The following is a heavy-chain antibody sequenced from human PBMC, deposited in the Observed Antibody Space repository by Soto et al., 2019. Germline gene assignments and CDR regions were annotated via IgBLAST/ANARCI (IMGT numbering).Heavy chain of an antibody. J-gene: IGHJ3*02. V-gene: IGHV4-61*03. CDR1: GGSVSSGNYY. CDR3: ARVERGTATTVVDAFDI. Sequence: PSETLSLTCAVYGGSVSSGNYYWSWIRQPPGKELEWIGEMSHRGGTHFNPSLKSRVTISVDTSKNHFSLKMSSVIAADTALYYCARVERGTATTVVDAFDIWGPGTMVTVSS. CDR2: MSHRGGT. D-gene: IGHD1-1*01.